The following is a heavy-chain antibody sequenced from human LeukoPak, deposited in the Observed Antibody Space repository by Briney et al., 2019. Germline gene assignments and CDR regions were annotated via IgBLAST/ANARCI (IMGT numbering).Heavy chain of an antibody. CDR2: IFFSGTI. Sequence: SETLSLTCIVSGASISSDYWSWIRQPPGKGLEWIGYIFFSGTITYNPSLKSRVTMSVDTSKNQFSLKLSSVTAADTAVYYCARDSGTTGEVKFDPWGQGTLVTVSS. J-gene: IGHJ5*02. CDR3: ARDSGTTGEVKFDP. D-gene: IGHD3-10*01. V-gene: IGHV4-59*12. CDR1: GASISSDY.